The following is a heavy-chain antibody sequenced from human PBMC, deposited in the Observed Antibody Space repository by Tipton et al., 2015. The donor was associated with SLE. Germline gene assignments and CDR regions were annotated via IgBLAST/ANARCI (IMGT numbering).Heavy chain of an antibody. CDR1: GGSFSGYY. CDR2: INHSGST. Sequence: TLSLTCAVYGGSFSGYYWSWIRQPPGKGLEWIGEINHSGSTNYNPSLKSRVTISVDTAKNPFSLKLSSVTAADTAVYYCARSYCSGGSCSLDYWGQGTLVTVSS. J-gene: IGHJ4*02. V-gene: IGHV4-34*01. CDR3: ARSYCSGGSCSLDY. D-gene: IGHD2-15*01.